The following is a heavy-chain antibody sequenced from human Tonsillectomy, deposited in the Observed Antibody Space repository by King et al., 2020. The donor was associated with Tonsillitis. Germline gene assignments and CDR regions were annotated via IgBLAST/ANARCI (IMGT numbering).Heavy chain of an antibody. J-gene: IGHJ2*01. CDR2: IRSKAYGGTT. V-gene: IGHV3-49*04. CDR1: GFTFGDYA. D-gene: IGHD3-22*01. CDR3: TRGRYYYDSSGYPYWYFDL. Sequence: VQLVESGGGLVQPGRSLRLSCTASGFTFGDYAMSWVCQAPGKGLEWVGFIRSKAYGGTTEYAASVKGRFTISRDDSKSIAYLQMNSLKTEDTAVYYCTRGRYYYDSSGYPYWYFDLWGRGTLVTVSS.